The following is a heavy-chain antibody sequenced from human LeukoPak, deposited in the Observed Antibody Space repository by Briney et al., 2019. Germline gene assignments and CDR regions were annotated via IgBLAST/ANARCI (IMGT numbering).Heavy chain of an antibody. D-gene: IGHD4-17*01. CDR2: LSGSGGTT. V-gene: IGHV3-23*01. Sequence: PGGSLRLSCAASGFTFSSYAMNWVRQAPGEGLEWVSALSGSGGTTYYADSVKGRFTVSRDNSKNTLYLQMSSLRVEDTAVYYCAKSRPDYVNYYGMDVWGQGTTVTVS. CDR3: AKSRPDYVNYYGMDV. CDR1: GFTFSSYA. J-gene: IGHJ6*02.